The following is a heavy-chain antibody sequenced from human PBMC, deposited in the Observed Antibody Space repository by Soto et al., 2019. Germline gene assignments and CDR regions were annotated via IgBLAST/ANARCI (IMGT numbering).Heavy chain of an antibody. Sequence: GGSLRLFCAASGFTFSSYSMNWVRQAPGKGLEWVSYISSSSSTIYYADSVKGRFTISRDNAKNSLYLQVNSLRAEDTAVYYCASVRRGYCTNGVCVYWGQGTLVTVSS. V-gene: IGHV3-48*01. J-gene: IGHJ4*02. CDR3: ASVRRGYCTNGVCVY. D-gene: IGHD2-8*01. CDR2: ISSSSSTI. CDR1: GFTFSSYS.